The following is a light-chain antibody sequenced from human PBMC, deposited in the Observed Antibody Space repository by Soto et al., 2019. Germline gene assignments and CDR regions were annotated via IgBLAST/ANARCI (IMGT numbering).Light chain of an antibody. J-gene: IGKJ1*01. CDR2: DAS. CDR3: QQYNSYST. CDR1: QSISSW. Sequence: DIQKTQSPSTLSASVGDRVTITCRASQSISSWLAWYQQKPGKAPKLLIYDASSLESGVPSRFSGSGSGTEFTLTISSLQPDDFATYYCQQYNSYSTFGQGTKV. V-gene: IGKV1-5*01.